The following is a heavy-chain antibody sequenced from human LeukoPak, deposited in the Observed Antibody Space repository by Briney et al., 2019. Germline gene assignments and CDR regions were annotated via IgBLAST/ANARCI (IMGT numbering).Heavy chain of an antibody. CDR1: GFTFSSYS. V-gene: IGHV3-21*04. CDR3: ARVGVRGSGWYYWYFDL. CDR2: ISSSSSYI. J-gene: IGHJ2*01. D-gene: IGHD6-19*01. Sequence: GGSLRLSCAASGFTFSSYSMNWARQAPGKGLEWVSSISSSSSYIYYADSVKGRFTISRDNAKNSLYLQMNSLRAEDTAVYYCARVGVRGSGWYYWYFDLWGRGTLVTVSS.